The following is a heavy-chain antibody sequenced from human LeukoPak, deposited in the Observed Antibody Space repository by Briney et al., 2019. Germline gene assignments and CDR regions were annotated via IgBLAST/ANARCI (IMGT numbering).Heavy chain of an antibody. CDR2: INHSGST. V-gene: IGHV4-34*01. Sequence: PSETLSLTCAASGGSLSGFYWSWIRQPPGKGLEWIGDINHSGSTNYNPSLKSRVTISVDTSKNQFSLKLSSVIAADTAVYYCASVSRDGYNHNWFDPWGQGTLVTVSS. J-gene: IGHJ5*02. CDR1: GGSLSGFY. D-gene: IGHD5-24*01. CDR3: ASVSRDGYNHNWFDP.